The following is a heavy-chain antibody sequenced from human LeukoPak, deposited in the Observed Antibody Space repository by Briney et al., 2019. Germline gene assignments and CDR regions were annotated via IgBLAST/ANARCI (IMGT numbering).Heavy chain of an antibody. V-gene: IGHV3-11*01. CDR2: ISSSGSTI. CDR1: GFTFSDYY. D-gene: IGHD4-17*01. J-gene: IGHJ4*02. CDR3: ARDRPTVTHPFDY. Sequence: GGSLRLSCAASGFTFSDYYMSWIRQAPGKGLEWVSYISSSGSTIYYADSVKGRFTISRDNAKNSLYLQMNSLRAEDTAVYYCARDRPTVTHPFDYWGQGTLVTVSS.